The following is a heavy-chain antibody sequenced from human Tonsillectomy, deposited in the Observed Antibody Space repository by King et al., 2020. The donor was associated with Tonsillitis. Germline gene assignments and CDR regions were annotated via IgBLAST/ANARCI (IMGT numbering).Heavy chain of an antibody. CDR1: GYTFTSYD. J-gene: IGHJ4*02. D-gene: IGHD3-22*01. Sequence: QLVQSGAEVMKPGASVKVSCKASGYTFTSYDINWVRQATGQGLEWMGWMNPNSGNTGYAQKFQGRVTMTRNTSISTAYMELSSLRSEDTAVYYCARVSDSSGYYYFDYWGQGTLVTVSS. V-gene: IGHV1-8*01. CDR3: ARVSDSSGYYYFDY. CDR2: MNPNSGNT.